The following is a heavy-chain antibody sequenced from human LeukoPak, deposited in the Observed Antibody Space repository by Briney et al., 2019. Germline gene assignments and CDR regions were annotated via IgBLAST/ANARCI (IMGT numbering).Heavy chain of an antibody. CDR2: IIPIFGTA. V-gene: IGHV1-69*05. CDR3: ARGYSSGWFLVDYFDY. Sequence: SVKVPCKASGGTFSSYAISWVRQAPGQGLEWMGGIIPIFGTANYAQKFQGRVSMTRDTSTSTVYMELSSLRSEDTAVYYCARGYSSGWFLVDYFDYWGQGTLVTVSS. CDR1: GGTFSSYA. D-gene: IGHD6-19*01. J-gene: IGHJ4*02.